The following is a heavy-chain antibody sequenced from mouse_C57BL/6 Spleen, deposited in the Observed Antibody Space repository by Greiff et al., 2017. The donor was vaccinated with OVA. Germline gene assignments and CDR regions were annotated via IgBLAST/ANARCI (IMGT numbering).Heavy chain of an antibody. D-gene: IGHD2-3*01. Sequence: EVQLVESGGGLVKPGGSLKLSCAASGFTFSDYGMHWVRQAPEKGLEWVAYISSGSSTIYYADTVKGRFTIARDNAKNTLFLQMTSLRSEDTAMYYCAREDIYDGYYGWFAYWGQGTLVTVSA. CDR3: AREDIYDGYYGWFAY. J-gene: IGHJ3*01. V-gene: IGHV5-17*01. CDR1: GFTFSDYG. CDR2: ISSGSSTI.